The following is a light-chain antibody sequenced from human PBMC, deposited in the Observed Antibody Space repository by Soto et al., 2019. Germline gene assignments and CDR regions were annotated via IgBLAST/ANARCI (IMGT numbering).Light chain of an antibody. CDR2: AAS. CDR1: QGISSW. Sequence: DNDTITFRASQGISSWLVWYQQKPGKAPKLLIYAASSLQSGVPSRFSGCGSGTDFRLTFGVLQPEDLATYYCQQANSFPWTFGQGTKVDIK. CDR3: QQANSFPWT. V-gene: IGKV1-12*01. J-gene: IGKJ1*01.